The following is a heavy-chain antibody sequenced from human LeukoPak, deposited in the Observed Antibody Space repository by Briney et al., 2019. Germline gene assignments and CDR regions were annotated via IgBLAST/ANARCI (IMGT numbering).Heavy chain of an antibody. D-gene: IGHD2-15*01. CDR2: IYYSGST. CDR3: ARRGYCSGGSCNSEPFDY. CDR1: GGSFSGYY. V-gene: IGHV4-59*08. Sequence: SETLSLTCAVYGGSFSGYYWSWIRQPPGKGLEWIGYIYYSGSTNYNPSLKSRVTISVDTSKNQFSLKLSAVTAADTAVYYCARRGYCSGGSCNSEPFDYWGQGTLVTVSS. J-gene: IGHJ4*02.